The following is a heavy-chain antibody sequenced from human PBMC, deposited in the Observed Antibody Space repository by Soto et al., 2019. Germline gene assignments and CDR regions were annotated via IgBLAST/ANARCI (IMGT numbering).Heavy chain of an antibody. CDR2: VNPNSGGS. CDR1: GYSFTDFY. CDR3: ARGLLTGFDL. V-gene: IGHV1-2*02. J-gene: IGHJ4*02. Sequence: QVHLVQSGAEVRKPGASVRVSCKASGYSFTDFYIFWVRQAPGQGPEWMAWVNPNSGGSKSAEKFQGRVSLTTDTPTTTAYMGQKNLTSDDTGDYFCARGLLTGFDLWGQGTLVIVSS. D-gene: IGHD7-27*01.